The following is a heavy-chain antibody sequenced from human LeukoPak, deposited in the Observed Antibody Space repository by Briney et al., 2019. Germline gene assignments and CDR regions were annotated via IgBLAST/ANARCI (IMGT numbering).Heavy chain of an antibody. Sequence: GGSLRLSCAAPGFTFSSYGIHWVRQAPGKGLEWVAIISYDGGKKDYADSVKGRFTISRDNSKNTLYLQMNSLRPEDTAVYYCAKDRSKGSYGDDFDFWGQGTLVTVSS. J-gene: IGHJ4*02. CDR1: GFTFSSYG. V-gene: IGHV3-30*18. D-gene: IGHD1-26*01. CDR3: AKDRSKGSYGDDFDF. CDR2: ISYDGGKK.